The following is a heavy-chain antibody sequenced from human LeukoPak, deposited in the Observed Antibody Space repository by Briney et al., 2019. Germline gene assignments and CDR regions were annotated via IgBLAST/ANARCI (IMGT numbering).Heavy chain of an antibody. CDR3: ARVTVTSHYFDY. CDR2: IYYSGST. V-gene: IGHV4-39*07. CDR1: GGSISSSSYY. D-gene: IGHD1-14*01. J-gene: IGHJ4*02. Sequence: PSETLSLTCTVSGGSISSSSYYWGWIRQPPGKGLEWIGSIYYSGSTYYNPSLKSRVTISVDTSKNQFSLKLSSVTAADTAVYYCARVTVTSHYFDYWGQGTLVTVSS.